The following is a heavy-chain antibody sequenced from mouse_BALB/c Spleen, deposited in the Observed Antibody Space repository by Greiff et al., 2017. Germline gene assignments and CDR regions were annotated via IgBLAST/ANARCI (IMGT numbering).Heavy chain of an antibody. Sequence: EVKVVESGGGLVKPGGSLKLSCAASGFTFSSYAMSWVRQSPEKRLEWVAEISSGGSYTYYPDTVTGRFTISRDNAKNTLYLEMSSLRSEDTAMYYCARDRTMIKAYAMDYWGQGTSVTVSS. D-gene: IGHD2-4*01. CDR3: ARDRTMIKAYAMDY. J-gene: IGHJ4*01. V-gene: IGHV5-9-4*01. CDR1: GFTFSSYA. CDR2: ISSGGSYT.